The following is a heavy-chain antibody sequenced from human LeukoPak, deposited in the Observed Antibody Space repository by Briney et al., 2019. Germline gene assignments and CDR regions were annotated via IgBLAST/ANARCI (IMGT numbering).Heavy chain of an antibody. Sequence: PGRSLRLSCAASGFTFSSYAMHWVRQAPGKGLEWVAVISYDGSNKYYADSVKGRFTISRDNSKNTLYLQMNSLRAEDTAVYYCASAMGLTRGGWYIGPDAFDIWGQGTMVTVSS. D-gene: IGHD6-19*01. J-gene: IGHJ3*02. CDR3: ASAMGLTRGGWYIGPDAFDI. CDR2: ISYDGSNK. V-gene: IGHV3-30*14. CDR1: GFTFSSYA.